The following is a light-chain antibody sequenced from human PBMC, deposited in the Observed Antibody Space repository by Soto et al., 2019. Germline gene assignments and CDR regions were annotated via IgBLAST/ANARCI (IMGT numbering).Light chain of an antibody. J-gene: IGKJ5*01. CDR3: QQRGNWPSIT. V-gene: IGKV3-11*01. CDR1: QSVSSY. CDR2: EAS. Sequence: EIVLTQSPATLSLSPGERATLSCRASQSVSSYLAWYQQKPGQAPRLVIYEASNRATGIPARFSGSGSGTDFTLTISSLEPEDSAVYYCQQRGNWPSITFGQGTRLEIK.